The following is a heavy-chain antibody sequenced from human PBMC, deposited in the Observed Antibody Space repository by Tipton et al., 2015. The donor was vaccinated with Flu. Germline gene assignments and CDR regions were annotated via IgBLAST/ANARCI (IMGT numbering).Heavy chain of an antibody. Sequence: SLRLSCAASGFTFSSYWMSWVRQAPGKGLEWVANIKQDGSVKYYVDSVKGRFTISRDNAKNSLYLQMNSLRAEDTALYYCAMMGPGLPFGYWGQGTLVSVSS. CDR3: AMMGPGLPFGY. V-gene: IGHV3-7*01. CDR2: IKQDGSVK. CDR1: GFTFSSYW. D-gene: IGHD3-16*01. J-gene: IGHJ4*02.